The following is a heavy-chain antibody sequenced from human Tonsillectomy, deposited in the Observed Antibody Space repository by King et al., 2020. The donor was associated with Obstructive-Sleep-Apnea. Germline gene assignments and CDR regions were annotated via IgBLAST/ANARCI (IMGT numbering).Heavy chain of an antibody. V-gene: IGHV5-51*01. CDR2: ISIGDSDT. Sequence: VQLVQSGAEVKKPGESLKISCKGSGYNFPTYWIGWVRQMPGKGLEWMGIISIGDSDTRYSLSFQGQVTISADKSISTAYLQCCSLKASDTAMYYCAGNEYRGGYEPEDAFDIWGKGTMVTVSS. J-gene: IGHJ3*02. CDR3: AGNEYRGGYEPEDAFDI. D-gene: IGHD5-12*01. CDR1: GYNFPTYW.